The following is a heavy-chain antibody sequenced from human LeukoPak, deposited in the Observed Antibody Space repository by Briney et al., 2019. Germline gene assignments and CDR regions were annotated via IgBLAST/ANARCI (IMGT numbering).Heavy chain of an antibody. Sequence: ETLSLTCTVSGYSISSGYYWGWIRQPPGKGLEWIGSIYHSGSTYYNPSLKSRVTISVDTSKNQFSLKLSSVTAADTAVYYCARVTTVGSSLDAFDIWGQGTMVTVSS. CDR2: IYHSGST. V-gene: IGHV4-38-2*02. CDR3: ARVTTVGSSLDAFDI. D-gene: IGHD6-13*01. J-gene: IGHJ3*02. CDR1: GYSISSGYY.